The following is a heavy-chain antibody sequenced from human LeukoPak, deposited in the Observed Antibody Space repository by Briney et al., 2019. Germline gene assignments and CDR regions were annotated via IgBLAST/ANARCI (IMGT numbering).Heavy chain of an antibody. J-gene: IGHJ6*03. Sequence: SVKVSCKASGGTFSSYAISWVRQAPGQGLEWMGGIIPIFGTANYAQKFQGRVTITTDESTSTAYMELSSLRSEDTAVYYCARVGVTILGPGGGAYYYYYMDVWGKGTTVTVSS. CDR3: ARVGVTILGPGGGAYYYYYMDV. V-gene: IGHV1-69*05. CDR2: IIPIFGTA. D-gene: IGHD3-3*01. CDR1: GGTFSSYA.